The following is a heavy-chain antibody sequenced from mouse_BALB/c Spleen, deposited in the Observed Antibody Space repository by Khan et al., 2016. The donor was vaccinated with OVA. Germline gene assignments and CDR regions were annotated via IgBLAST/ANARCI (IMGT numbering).Heavy chain of an antibody. D-gene: IGHD1-1*01. V-gene: IGHV3-2*02. CDR2: ISYSGVT. CDR1: GYSITSVYA. Sequence: EVQLQESGPGLVKPSQSLSLTCTVTGYSITSVYAWNWIRQFPGNKLEWMGYISYSGVTSYTPSIKSRISITRDTSKNQFFLQLNSVTTEDTATYYCARGNYYGYYFDYWGQGTTLTVSS. J-gene: IGHJ2*01. CDR3: ARGNYYGYYFDY.